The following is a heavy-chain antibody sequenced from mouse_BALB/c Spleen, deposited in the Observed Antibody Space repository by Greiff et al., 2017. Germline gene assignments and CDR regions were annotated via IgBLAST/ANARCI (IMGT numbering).Heavy chain of an antibody. CDR1: GFTFSSYA. CDR2: ISSGGST. D-gene: IGHD2-3*01. J-gene: IGHJ2*01. V-gene: IGHV5-6-5*01. Sequence: EVHLVESGGGLVKPGGSLKLSCAASGFTFSSYAMSWVRQTPEKRLEWVASISSGGSTYYPDSVKGRFTISRDNARTILYLQMSRLRSEDTAMYYCARGGYYDPYYFDYWGQGTTLTVSS. CDR3: ARGGYYDPYYFDY.